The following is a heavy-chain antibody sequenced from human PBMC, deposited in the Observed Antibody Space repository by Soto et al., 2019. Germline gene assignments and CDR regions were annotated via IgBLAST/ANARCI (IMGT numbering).Heavy chain of an antibody. J-gene: IGHJ6*03. D-gene: IGHD2-15*01. Sequence: SETLSLTCTVSGDSISSSNYYWGWIRQPPGKGLEWIGNINYIGSTNYNPSLKSRVTISVDTSKNQFSLKLTSVTAADTAVYYCARHTGYCSGENSYGQYTMDVRRTGTPV. V-gene: IGHV4-39*01. CDR2: INYIGST. CDR3: ARHTGYCSGENSYGQYTMDV. CDR1: GDSISSSNYY.